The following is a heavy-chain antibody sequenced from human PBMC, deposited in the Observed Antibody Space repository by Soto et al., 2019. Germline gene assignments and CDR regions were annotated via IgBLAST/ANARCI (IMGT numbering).Heavy chain of an antibody. Sequence: PSETLSLTCAVYGGSFSGYYWSWIRQPPGKGLEWIGEINHSGSTNYNPSLKSRVTISVDTSKNQFSLKLSSVTAADTAVYYCARGSPEYSSQRGLFDYWGQGTLVTVSS. V-gene: IGHV4-34*01. CDR2: INHSGST. J-gene: IGHJ4*02. CDR3: ARGSPEYSSQRGLFDY. D-gene: IGHD6-6*01. CDR1: GGSFSGYY.